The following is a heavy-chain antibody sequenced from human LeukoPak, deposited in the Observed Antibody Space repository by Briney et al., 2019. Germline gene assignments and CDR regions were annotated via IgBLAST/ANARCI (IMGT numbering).Heavy chain of an antibody. CDR1: GYTFTGYY. CDR3: ARDLRVRGVIITFGY. V-gene: IGHV1-2*02. J-gene: IGHJ4*02. D-gene: IGHD3-10*01. CDR2: INPNSGGT. Sequence: ASVKVSCKASGYTFTGYYMHWVRQAPGQGLEWMGWINPNSGGTNYAQKFQGRVTMTRDTSISTAYMELSRLRSDDTAVYYCARDLRVRGVIITFGYWGQGTLVTVSS.